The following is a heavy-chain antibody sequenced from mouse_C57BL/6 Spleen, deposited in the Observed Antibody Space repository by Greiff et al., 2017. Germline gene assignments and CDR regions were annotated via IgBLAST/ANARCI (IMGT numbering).Heavy chain of an antibody. V-gene: IGHV5-6*01. CDR3: ARGDGNYGDWYFDV. CDR2: ISSGGSYT. D-gene: IGHD2-1*01. Sequence: EVKLVESGGDLVKPGGSLKLSCAASGFTFSSYGMSWVRQTPDKRLEWVATISSGGSYTYYPDSVKGRFTISRDNAKNTLYLQMSSLKSEDTAMYYCARGDGNYGDWYFDVWGTGTTVTVSS. J-gene: IGHJ1*03. CDR1: GFTFSSYG.